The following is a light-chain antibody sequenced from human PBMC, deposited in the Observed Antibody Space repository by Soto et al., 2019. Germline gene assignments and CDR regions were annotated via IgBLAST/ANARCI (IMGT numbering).Light chain of an antibody. CDR2: DAP. J-gene: IGKJ1*01. V-gene: IGKV1-5*01. CDR1: QSISSW. Sequence: DILMTQSPSTLSASVGDRVTITCRASQSISSWLAWYHQKPGKAPKLLIYDAPSLESGVPSRFSGSESGTEFTLTISSLQPDDFATYYGQQYHSFPWTFGQGTKVE. CDR3: QQYHSFPWT.